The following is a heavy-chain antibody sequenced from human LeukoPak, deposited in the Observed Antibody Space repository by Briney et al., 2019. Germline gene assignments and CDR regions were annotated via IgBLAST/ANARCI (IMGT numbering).Heavy chain of an antibody. D-gene: IGHD3-3*01. J-gene: IGHJ4*02. CDR3: ASFKLEWLYDY. V-gene: IGHV3-23*01. Sequence: GGSLRLSCAASGFTFSSCAMSWVRQAPGKGLEWVSGISASGGHTFYADSVKGRFSISRDNSKNTLYLQMNSLRAEDTAVYYCASFKLEWLYDYWGQGTLVTVSS. CDR1: GFTFSSCA. CDR2: ISASGGHT.